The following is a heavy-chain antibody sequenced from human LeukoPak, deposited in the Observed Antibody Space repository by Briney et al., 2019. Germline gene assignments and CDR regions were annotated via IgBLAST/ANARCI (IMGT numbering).Heavy chain of an antibody. D-gene: IGHD3-3*01. CDR1: GFTFSSYG. Sequence: GGSLRLSCAASGFTFSSYGMHWVRQAPGKGLEWVAIIWYDGSNKYYADSVKGRFTISRDNSKNTLYLQMNSLRAEDTAVYYCAKDPYDFWSGFTAEINWFDPWGQGTLVTVSS. J-gene: IGHJ5*02. V-gene: IGHV3-33*06. CDR3: AKDPYDFWSGFTAEINWFDP. CDR2: IWYDGSNK.